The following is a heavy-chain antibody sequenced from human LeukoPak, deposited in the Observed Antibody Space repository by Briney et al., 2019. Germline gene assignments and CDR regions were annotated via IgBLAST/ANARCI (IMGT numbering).Heavy chain of an antibody. CDR2: MNLKSGYT. Sequence: GASVKVSCKASGYSFTTYDINWVRQATGLGLEWMGWMNLKSGYTGYAQKFQGRVTITRDTSTSTVYMELSSLRSEDTAVYYCARVAGSIDYWGQGTLVTVSS. V-gene: IGHV1-8*03. CDR3: ARVAGSIDY. J-gene: IGHJ4*02. D-gene: IGHD1-26*01. CDR1: GYSFTTYD.